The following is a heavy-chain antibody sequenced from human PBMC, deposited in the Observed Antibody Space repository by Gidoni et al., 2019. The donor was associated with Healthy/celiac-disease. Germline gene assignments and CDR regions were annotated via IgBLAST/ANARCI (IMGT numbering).Heavy chain of an antibody. J-gene: IGHJ5*02. CDR3: AREHTTVTGWDWFDP. V-gene: IGHV4-34*01. CDR1: GGSFSGYY. D-gene: IGHD4-4*01. Sequence: QVQLQQWGAGLLKPSETLSLTCAVYGGSFSGYYWSWIRQPPGKGLEWIGEINHSGSTNYNPSLKSRVTISLDTSKNQFSLKLSSVTAADTAVYYCAREHTTVTGWDWFDPWGQGTLVTVSS. CDR2: INHSGST.